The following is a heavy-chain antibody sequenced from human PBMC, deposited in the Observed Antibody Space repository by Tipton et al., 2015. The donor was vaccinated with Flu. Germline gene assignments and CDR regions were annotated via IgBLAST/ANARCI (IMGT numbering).Heavy chain of an antibody. J-gene: IGHJ6*02. CDR1: GGSITSGDYY. V-gene: IGHV4-31*03. Sequence: TLSLTCTVSGGSITSGDYYWSWIRQHPGMGLEWIGYIFYGGDTYYNPSLKSRVTISVDSSKNEFSLTLASLTAADTAVYYCARDLWNDRRAYYYYGVDVWGQGTTVTVSS. D-gene: IGHD1-1*01. CDR2: IFYGGDT. CDR3: ARDLWNDRRAYYYYGVDV.